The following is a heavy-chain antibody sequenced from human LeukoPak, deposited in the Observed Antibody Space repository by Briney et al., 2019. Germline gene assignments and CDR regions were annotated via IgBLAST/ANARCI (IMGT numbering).Heavy chain of an antibody. Sequence: PGGSLRLSCAASGFTFSSYGMHWVRQAPGKGLEWVAFIRYDGSNKYYADSVKGRFTISRDNSKNTLYLQMNSLRAEDTAVYYCARGGPGPSLIVSYYGGNPNDHAGFDYWGQGTLVTVSS. D-gene: IGHD4-23*01. CDR2: IRYDGSNK. V-gene: IGHV3-30*02. J-gene: IGHJ4*02. CDR1: GFTFSSYG. CDR3: ARGGPGPSLIVSYYGGNPNDHAGFDY.